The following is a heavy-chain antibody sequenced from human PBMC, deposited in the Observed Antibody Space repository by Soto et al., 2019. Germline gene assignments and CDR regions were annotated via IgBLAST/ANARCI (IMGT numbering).Heavy chain of an antibody. Sequence: SETLSLTCAVYGGSFSGYYWSWIRQPPGKGLEWIGEINHSGSTNYNPSLKSRVTISVDTSKNQFSLKLSSVTAADTAVYYCAGYSSSFGFDPWGQGTLVTVSS. CDR2: INHSGST. V-gene: IGHV4-34*01. CDR3: AGYSSSFGFDP. J-gene: IGHJ5*02. D-gene: IGHD6-13*01. CDR1: GGSFSGYY.